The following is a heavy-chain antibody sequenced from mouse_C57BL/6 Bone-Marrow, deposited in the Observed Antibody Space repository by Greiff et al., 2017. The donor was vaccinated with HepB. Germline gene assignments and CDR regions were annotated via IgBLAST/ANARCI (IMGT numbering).Heavy chain of an antibody. D-gene: IGHD2-3*01. CDR1: GYTFTSYW. V-gene: IGHV1-50*01. CDR2: IDPSDSYT. J-gene: IGHJ3*01. CDR3: ARAPIYDGPGFAY. Sequence: QVQLQQPGAELVKPGASVKLSCKASGYTFTSYWMQWVKQRPGQGLEWIGEIDPSDSYTNYNQKFKGKATLTVDTSSSTAYMQLSSLTSEDSAVYYCARAPIYDGPGFAYWGQGTLVTVSA.